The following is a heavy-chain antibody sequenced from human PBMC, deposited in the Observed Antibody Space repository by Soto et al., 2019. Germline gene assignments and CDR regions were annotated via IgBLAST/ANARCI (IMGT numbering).Heavy chain of an antibody. CDR1: GFTFSRDW. CDR3: ASGDTPMITGMDSFDI. CDR2: IKQDGTEK. Sequence: GGSLRLSCAASGFTFSRDWMNWVRQAPGKGLEWVANIKQDGTEKNYVDSVKGRFTISRDNARKSLYLQMDSLRAEDTVVYFCASGDTPMITGMDSFDIWGQGTMVTVSS. V-gene: IGHV3-7*01. D-gene: IGHD5-18*01. J-gene: IGHJ3*02.